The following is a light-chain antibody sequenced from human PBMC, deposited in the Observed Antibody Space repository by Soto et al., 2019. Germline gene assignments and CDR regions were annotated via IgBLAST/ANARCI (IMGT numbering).Light chain of an antibody. J-gene: IGLJ2*01. V-gene: IGLV4-60*03. CDR2: VDDGGTY. CDR1: SGHTTYS. CDR3: ETWDSDTQV. Sequence: QSVLTQSSSASASLGSSVKLTCTLSSGHTTYSIAWHQQHSGTAPRYLMNVDDGGTYNKGSGVPDRFSGSSSGADRYLTISNLQSEDEADYYCETWDSDTQVFGGGTKLTVL.